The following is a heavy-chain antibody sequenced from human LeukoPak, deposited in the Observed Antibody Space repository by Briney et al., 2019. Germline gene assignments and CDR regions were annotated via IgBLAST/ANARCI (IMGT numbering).Heavy chain of an antibody. V-gene: IGHV3-21*01. Sequence: GGSLRLSCAASGFTFSSYSMNWVRQAPGKGLEWVSSVSSSGRHMYYADSVKGRFTISRDNAKNSLYLQMNSLRAEDTAVYYCASEGTTGTTWGPDYWGQGTLVTVSS. CDR1: GFTFSSYS. CDR2: VSSSGRHM. J-gene: IGHJ4*02. D-gene: IGHD1-1*01. CDR3: ASEGTTGTTWGPDY.